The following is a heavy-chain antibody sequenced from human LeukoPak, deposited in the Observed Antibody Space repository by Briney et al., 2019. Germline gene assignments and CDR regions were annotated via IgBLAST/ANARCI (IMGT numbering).Heavy chain of an antibody. V-gene: IGHV4-39*07. CDR3: ARLRAYYDFWSGYPYYFDY. J-gene: IGHJ4*02. Sequence: SETLSLTCTVSGGSISSSSYYWGWIRQPPGKGLEWIGSIYYSGSTYYNPSLKSRVTISVDTSKSQFSLKLSSVTAADTAVYYCARLRAYYDFWSGYPYYFDYWGQGTLVTVSS. CDR1: GGSISSSSYY. CDR2: IYYSGST. D-gene: IGHD3-3*01.